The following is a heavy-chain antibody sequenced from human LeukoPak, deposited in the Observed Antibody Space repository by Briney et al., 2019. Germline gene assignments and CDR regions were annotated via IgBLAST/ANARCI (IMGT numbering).Heavy chain of an antibody. CDR3: AREARIAAAGPPDWFDP. J-gene: IGHJ5*02. CDR2: IIPIFGTA. V-gene: IGHV1-69*13. Sequence: GASVKVSCKASGGTFSSYAISWVRQAPGQGLEWMGGIIPIFGTANYAQKFQGRVTITADESTSTAYMELSGLRSEDTAVYYCAREARIAAAGPPDWFDPWGQGTLVTVSS. D-gene: IGHD6-13*01. CDR1: GGTFSSYA.